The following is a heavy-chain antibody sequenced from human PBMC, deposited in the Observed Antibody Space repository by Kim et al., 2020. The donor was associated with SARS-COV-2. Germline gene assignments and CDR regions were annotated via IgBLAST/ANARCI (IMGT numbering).Heavy chain of an antibody. J-gene: IGHJ5*02. CDR1: GGSFSGYY. CDR3: ARGRVVPAAIYSNYLTRALYNWFDP. V-gene: IGHV4-34*01. Sequence: SETLSLTCAVYGGSFSGYYWSWIRQPPGKGLEWIGKINHSGSTNYNPSLKSRVTISVDTSKNQFSLKLSSVTAADTAVYYCARGRVVPAAIYSNYLTRALYNWFDPWGQGTLVTVSS. D-gene: IGHD2-2*01. CDR2: INHSGST.